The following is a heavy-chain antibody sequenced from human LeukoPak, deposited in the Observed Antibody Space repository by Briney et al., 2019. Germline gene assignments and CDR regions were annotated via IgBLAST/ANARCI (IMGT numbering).Heavy chain of an antibody. CDR3: ARDGDYRNPTFDY. CDR1: GGSFSGYY. V-gene: IGHV4-34*01. Sequence: SETLSLTCAVYGGSFSGYYWSWIRQPPGKGLEWIGEINHSGSTNYNPSLKSRVTMSVDTSKNQFSLKLSSVTAADTAVYYCARDGDYRNPTFDYWGQGTLVTVSS. J-gene: IGHJ4*02. CDR2: INHSGST. D-gene: IGHD1-14*01.